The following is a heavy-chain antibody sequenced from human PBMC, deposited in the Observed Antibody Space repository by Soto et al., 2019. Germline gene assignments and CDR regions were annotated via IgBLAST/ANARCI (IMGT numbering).Heavy chain of an antibody. CDR1: GGTFSSYA. CDR3: ATRGGYRARFAS. Sequence: ASVKVSCKASGGTFSSYAISWVRQAPGQGLEWMGGIIPIFGTANYAQKFQGRVTITADESTSTAYMELSSLRSEDTAVYYCATRGGYRARFASWGQGTLVTVSS. V-gene: IGHV1-69*13. CDR2: IIPIFGTA. J-gene: IGHJ5*01. D-gene: IGHD5-12*01.